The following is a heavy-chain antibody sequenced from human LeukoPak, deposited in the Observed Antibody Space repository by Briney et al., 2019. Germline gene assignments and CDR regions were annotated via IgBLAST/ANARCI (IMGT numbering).Heavy chain of an antibody. CDR3: ARLDYYDSSGYSDSDY. D-gene: IGHD3-22*01. CDR2: IYPGDSDT. J-gene: IGHJ4*02. CDR1: GYSFTSYW. Sequence: GESLKISCKGSGYSFTSYWIGWVRQMPGKGLEWMGIIYPGDSDTRYSPSFQGQVTISADKSISTAYLQWSSLKASDTAMYYCARLDYYDSSGYSDSDYWGQGTLVTVSS. V-gene: IGHV5-51*01.